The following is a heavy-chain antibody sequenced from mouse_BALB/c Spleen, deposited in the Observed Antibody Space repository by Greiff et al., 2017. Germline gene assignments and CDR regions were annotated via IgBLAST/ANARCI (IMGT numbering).Heavy chain of an antibody. CDR2: INPNNGGT. Sequence: VQLKESGPELVKPGASVKIPCKASGYTFTDYNMDWVKQSHGKSLEWIGDINPNNGGTIYNQKFKGKATLTVDKSSSTAYMELRSLTSEDTAVYYCARAGLRGFAYWGQGTLVTVSA. J-gene: IGHJ3*01. D-gene: IGHD2-4*01. V-gene: IGHV1-18*01. CDR1: GYTFTDYN. CDR3: ARAGLRGFAY.